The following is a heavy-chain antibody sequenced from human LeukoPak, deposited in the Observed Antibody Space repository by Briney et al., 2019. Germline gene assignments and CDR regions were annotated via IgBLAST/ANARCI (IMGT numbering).Heavy chain of an antibody. D-gene: IGHD1-26*01. CDR2: ISGSGGST. CDR3: AKRVKGVGTRESDY. J-gene: IGHJ4*02. CDR1: GFTFSSYA. V-gene: IGHV3-23*01. Sequence: GGSLRLSCAASGFTFSSYAMSWVRQAPGKGLEWVSAISGSGGSTYYADSVKGRFTISRDNSKNTLYLQMNSLRAEDTAVYYCAKRVKGVGTRESDYWGQGTLVTVSS.